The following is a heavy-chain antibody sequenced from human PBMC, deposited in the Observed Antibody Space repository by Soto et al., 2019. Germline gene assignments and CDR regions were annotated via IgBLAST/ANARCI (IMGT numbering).Heavy chain of an antibody. CDR1: GGSISSGGYY. Sequence: PSETLSLTCTVSGGSISSGGYYWSWIRQHPGKGLEWIGYIYYSGSTYYNPSLKSRVTISVDTSKNQFSLKLSSVTAADPAVYYCARVNPAGGVGYYYYCRDGQGQGTTVTVSS. D-gene: IGHD1-26*01. CDR2: IYYSGST. CDR3: ARVNPAGGVGYYYYCRDG. V-gene: IGHV4-31*03. J-gene: IGHJ6*02.